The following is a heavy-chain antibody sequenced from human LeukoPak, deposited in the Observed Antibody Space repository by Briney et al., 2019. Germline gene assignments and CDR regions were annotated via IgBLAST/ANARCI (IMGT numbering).Heavy chain of an antibody. D-gene: IGHD3-10*01. CDR2: INPNSGGT. Sequence: ASVKVSCKASGYTFTGYYMHWVRQAPGQGLEWMGWINPNSGGTNYAQKSQGRVTMTRDTSISTAYMELSRLRSDDTAVYYCARDLGYYGSGSYYNEAFDYWGQGTLVTVSS. V-gene: IGHV1-2*02. CDR3: ARDLGYYGSGSYYNEAFDY. J-gene: IGHJ4*02. CDR1: GYTFTGYY.